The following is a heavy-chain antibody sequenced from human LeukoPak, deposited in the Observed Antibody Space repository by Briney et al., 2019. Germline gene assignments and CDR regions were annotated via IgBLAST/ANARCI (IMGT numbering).Heavy chain of an antibody. CDR2: IKSKTEGGTT. Sequence: PGGTLRLSCAASGFTFSNAWMSWVRQAPGKGLEWVGRIKSKTEGGTTDYPATVKGRFTISRNDSKNTLYLQMNSLKTEDTAVYYCTSYQSSYYATDAFDIWGQGTMVTVSS. J-gene: IGHJ3*02. D-gene: IGHD3-10*01. V-gene: IGHV3-15*01. CDR3: TSYQSSYYATDAFDI. CDR1: GFTFSNAW.